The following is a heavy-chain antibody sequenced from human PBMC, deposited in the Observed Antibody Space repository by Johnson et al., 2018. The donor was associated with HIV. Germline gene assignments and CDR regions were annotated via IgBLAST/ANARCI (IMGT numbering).Heavy chain of an antibody. CDR3: AIGRGEFPRHAFDI. V-gene: IGHV3-30*02. CDR2: IGYDGSNK. CDR1: GFTFSTHG. D-gene: IGHD3-10*01. J-gene: IGHJ3*02. Sequence: QVQLVESGGGVVQPGGSLRLSCAASGFTFSTHGMNWVRQAPGRGLEWVAFIGYDGSNKYYADSVKGRFTISRDNSKNTLYLQMNSLRAEDTALYYCAIGRGEFPRHAFDIWGQGTMVTVSS.